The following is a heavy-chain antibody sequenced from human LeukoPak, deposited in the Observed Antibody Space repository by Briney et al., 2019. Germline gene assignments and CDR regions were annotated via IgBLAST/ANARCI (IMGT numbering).Heavy chain of an antibody. CDR2: ISSNSDYI. V-gene: IGHV3-21*06. CDR3: TRDLSPRLPGGFDY. D-gene: IGHD3-10*01. Sequence: KPGGAPRLSCAASGFTFSAYSMNWVRQAPGKGLDWVSTISSNSDYIYYADSVKGRFAISRDNARNSVSLQMNSLRAEDTAVYFCTRDLSPRLPGGFDYWGQGILVSVSS. CDR1: GFTFSAYS. J-gene: IGHJ4*02.